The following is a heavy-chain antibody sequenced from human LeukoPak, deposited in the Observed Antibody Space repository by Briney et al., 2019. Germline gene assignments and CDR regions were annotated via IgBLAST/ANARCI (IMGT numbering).Heavy chain of an antibody. CDR1: GYTFRSYE. V-gene: IGHV1-8*01. CDR2: IHPNSGKT. J-gene: IGHJ4*02. Sequence: ASVKVSCKASGYTFRSYEINWVRQAPGRGLEWVGWIHPNSGKTGYAQKFQGRVTMTRDTSTETAFMELSSLKFDDTAIFYCARGHYGGNRYFDIWGQGTLVTVSS. D-gene: IGHD4-23*01. CDR3: ARGHYGGNRYFDI.